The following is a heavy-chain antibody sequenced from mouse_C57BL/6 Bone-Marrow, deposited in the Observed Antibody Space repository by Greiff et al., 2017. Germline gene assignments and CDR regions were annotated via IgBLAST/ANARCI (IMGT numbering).Heavy chain of an antibody. V-gene: IGHV1-39*01. CDR3: ARRGIYYYGSSDWDYYAMDY. D-gene: IGHD1-1*01. Sequence: EVPLQQSVPELVHPGASLQISCNAPRYSFTDYNTNWVQPPNGTSLEWIGVINPNYGTPSYHQKFKGKATLTVDQSSSTAYMKLNSLTSEDSAVYYWARRGIYYYGSSDWDYYAMDYWGQGTSVTVST. J-gene: IGHJ4*01. CDR2: INPNYGTP. CDR1: RYSFTDYN.